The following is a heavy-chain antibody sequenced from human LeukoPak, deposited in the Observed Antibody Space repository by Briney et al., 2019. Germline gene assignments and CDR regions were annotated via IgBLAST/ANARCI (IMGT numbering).Heavy chain of an antibody. J-gene: IGHJ3*02. CDR1: GGSITSNSYY. Sequence: SETLSLTCTVSGGSITSNSYYWGWIRQPPGKGLEWIGSITYSGSTYYNPSLKRRVTISIDTSKNQFSLKLSSVTAADTAVYYCARDVVRGVGAFDIWGQGTMVTVSS. D-gene: IGHD3-10*01. CDR3: ARDVVRGVGAFDI. CDR2: ITYSGST. V-gene: IGHV4-39*07.